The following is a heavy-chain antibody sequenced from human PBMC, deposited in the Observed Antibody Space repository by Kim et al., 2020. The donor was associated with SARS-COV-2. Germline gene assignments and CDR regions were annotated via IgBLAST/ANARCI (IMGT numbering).Heavy chain of an antibody. D-gene: IGHD6-13*01. CDR3: ARDRAGIAAAGPR. J-gene: IGHJ4*02. V-gene: IGHV3-21*01. Sequence: YEDSVKGRFTISRDNAKNSLYLQMNSLRAEDTAVYYCARDRAGIAAAGPRWGQGTLVTVSS.